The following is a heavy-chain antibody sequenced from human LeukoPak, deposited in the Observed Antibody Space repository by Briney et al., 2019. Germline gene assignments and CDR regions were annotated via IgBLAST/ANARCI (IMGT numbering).Heavy chain of an antibody. Sequence: PSETLSLTCTVSGGSISSYYWSWVRQPPGQGLEWIGYIFYSGSTNYNPSLKSRVTISIDTSKNQFSPKLSSVTAADTAVYYCARARAVAGTFSWFDPWGQGTLVTVSS. J-gene: IGHJ5*02. CDR1: GGSISSYY. CDR2: IFYSGST. V-gene: IGHV4-59*01. D-gene: IGHD6-19*01. CDR3: ARARAVAGTFSWFDP.